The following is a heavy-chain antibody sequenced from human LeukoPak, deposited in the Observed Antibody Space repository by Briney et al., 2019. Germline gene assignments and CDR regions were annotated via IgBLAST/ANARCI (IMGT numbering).Heavy chain of an antibody. V-gene: IGHV3-64*01. J-gene: IGHJ4*02. Sequence: PGGSLRLSCAASGFTFSSYAMHWVRQAPGKGLEYVSAISSNGGSTYYANSVKGRFTISRDNSKNTLYLQMGSLRAEGMAVYYCARDEADYWGQGTLVTVSS. CDR3: ARDEADY. CDR1: GFTFSSYA. CDR2: ISSNGGST.